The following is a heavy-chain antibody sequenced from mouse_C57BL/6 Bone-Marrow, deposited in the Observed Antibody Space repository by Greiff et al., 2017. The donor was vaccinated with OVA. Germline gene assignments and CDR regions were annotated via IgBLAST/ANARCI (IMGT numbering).Heavy chain of an antibody. Sequence: VQLQESGAELVKPGASVELSCKASGYAFSSYWMNWVKHRPGKGLEWIGQINPGDGDTNYNGKFKGKATLTADKSSSTAYMQLRSLTAEDAADYVCARGDFWGQGTTLTVSS. CDR2: INPGDGDT. J-gene: IGHJ2*01. CDR3: ARGDF. V-gene: IGHV1-80*01. CDR1: GYAFSSYW.